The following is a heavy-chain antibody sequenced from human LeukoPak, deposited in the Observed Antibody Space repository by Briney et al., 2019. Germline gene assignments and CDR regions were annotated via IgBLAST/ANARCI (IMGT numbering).Heavy chain of an antibody. CDR3: ARDGFYGGNAN. CDR2: IIPILGIA. Sequence: ASVKVSCKASGGTFSSYAISWVRQAPGQGLEWMGRIIPILGIANYAQKFQGRVTITADKSTSTAYTELSSLRSEDTAVYYCARDGFYGGNANWGQGTLVTVSS. J-gene: IGHJ4*02. CDR1: GGTFSSYA. V-gene: IGHV1-69*04. D-gene: IGHD4-23*01.